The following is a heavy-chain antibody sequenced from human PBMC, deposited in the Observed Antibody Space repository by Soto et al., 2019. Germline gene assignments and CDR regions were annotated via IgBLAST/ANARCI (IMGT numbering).Heavy chain of an antibody. V-gene: IGHV3-66*01. Sequence: GGSLRLSCAGSGFSVSSSYMSWVRQAPGKGLEWVSVIYSDGSTYYPDSVKGRFTISRDDFKNTLYLQMNSLRAEDTAVYYCARDGGRSLMLHRGQGTPVTVSS. J-gene: IGHJ1*01. CDR3: ARDGGRSLMLH. D-gene: IGHD2-8*01. CDR2: IYSDGST. CDR1: GFSVSSSY.